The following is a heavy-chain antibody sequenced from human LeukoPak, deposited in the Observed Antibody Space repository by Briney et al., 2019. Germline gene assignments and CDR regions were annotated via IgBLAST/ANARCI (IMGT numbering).Heavy chain of an antibody. CDR1: GFTFSSYG. J-gene: IGHJ4*02. CDR2: IWYDGSKK. Sequence: GGSLRLSCAASGFTFSSYGMHWVRQAPGKGLEWVAVIWYDGSKKYYADSVKGRFTISRDNSKNTLYLQMNSLRAEDTAVYYCARDQAGDIVVVPAAIDYWGQGTLVTVSS. D-gene: IGHD2-2*01. CDR3: ARDQAGDIVVVPAAIDY. V-gene: IGHV3-33*01.